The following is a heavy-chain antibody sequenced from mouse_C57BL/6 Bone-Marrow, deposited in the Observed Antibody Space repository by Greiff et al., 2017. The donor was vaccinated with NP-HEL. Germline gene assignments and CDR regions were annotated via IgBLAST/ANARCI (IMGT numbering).Heavy chain of an antibody. J-gene: IGHJ2*01. D-gene: IGHD2-4*01. CDR1: GFTFSSYA. CDR3: ARNDYDEGYFDY. Sequence: EVQGVESGGGLVKPGGSLKLSCAASGFTFSSYAMSWVRQTPEKRLEWGATISDGGSYTYYPDNVKGRFTISRDNAKNNLYLQMSHLKSEDTAMYYCARNDYDEGYFDYWGQGTTLTVSS. V-gene: IGHV5-4*01. CDR2: ISDGGSYT.